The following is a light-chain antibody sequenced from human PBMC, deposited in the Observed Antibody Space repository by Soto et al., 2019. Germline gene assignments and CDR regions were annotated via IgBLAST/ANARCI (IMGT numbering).Light chain of an antibody. CDR1: QSVSNNY. J-gene: IGKJ2*01. CDR2: GSS. V-gene: IGKV3-20*01. Sequence: EVVLTQSPGTLSLSPGERATLSCRASQSVSNNYFAWYQQKPGQAPRLLIFGSSDRATGIPDRFSASGSGTDFTLTISRLEPEDFAVYSCQQYGSSPPYTFGQGTKLEIK. CDR3: QQYGSSPPYT.